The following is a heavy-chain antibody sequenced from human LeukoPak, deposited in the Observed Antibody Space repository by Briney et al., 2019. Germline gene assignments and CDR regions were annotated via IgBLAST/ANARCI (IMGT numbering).Heavy chain of an antibody. CDR1: ALTLSRYR. Sequence: GGSLRLSCAASALTLSRYRMHGVRQAPGKGLEWVAVMSFDDGSNIYYADTVKGRFTISRDNSKNTLYLQMNSLRGEDTAVYYCAKAKGTSSGYDFFFDYWGQGTLVTVSS. D-gene: IGHD5-12*01. CDR3: AKAKGTSSGYDFFFDY. V-gene: IGHV3-30*18. J-gene: IGHJ4*02. CDR2: MSFDDGSNI.